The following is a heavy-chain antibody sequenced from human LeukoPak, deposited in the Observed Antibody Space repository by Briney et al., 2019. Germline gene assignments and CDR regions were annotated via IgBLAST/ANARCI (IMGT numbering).Heavy chain of an antibody. Sequence: GGSLRLSCAASGFIFKDFWMIRVRQAPGKGLEWVANIKQDGSEKYYVDSVKGRFTISRDNAKNTVYLQMNSLRAEDTAVYYCVSFYETYWGRGTLVTVSS. CDR2: IKQDGSEK. CDR3: VSFYETY. V-gene: IGHV3-7*01. CDR1: GFIFKDFW. J-gene: IGHJ4*02. D-gene: IGHD2/OR15-2a*01.